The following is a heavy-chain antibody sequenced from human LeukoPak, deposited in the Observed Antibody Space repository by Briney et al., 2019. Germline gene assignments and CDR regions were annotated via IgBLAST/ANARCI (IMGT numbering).Heavy chain of an antibody. CDR3: ASGIRAFDN. Sequence: PGGSLRLSCLASGFTVSSTYMSWVRQAPGKGLEWVTVTYSGGSTYYADSVKGRCTISRDNSKNTLYLQMHGLRGEDTAVYYCASGIRAFDNWGQGTLVTVPA. D-gene: IGHD1-26*01. J-gene: IGHJ4*02. V-gene: IGHV3-66*01. CDR1: GFTVSSTY. CDR2: TYSGGST.